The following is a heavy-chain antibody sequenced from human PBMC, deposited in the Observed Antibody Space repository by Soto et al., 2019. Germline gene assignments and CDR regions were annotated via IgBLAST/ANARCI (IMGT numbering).Heavy chain of an antibody. D-gene: IGHD1-26*01. CDR2: IIPIFGTA. V-gene: IGHV1-69*01. Sequence: QVQLVQSGAEVKKPGSSVKVSCKASGGTFSSYAISWVRQAPGQGLEWMGGIIPIFGTANYAQKFQGRVTITADESTSTAYMELSSLRSEDTAVYYCASRMSGSYYHYYYYYGMDVWGQGTTVTVSS. J-gene: IGHJ6*02. CDR1: GGTFSSYA. CDR3: ASRMSGSYYHYYYYYGMDV.